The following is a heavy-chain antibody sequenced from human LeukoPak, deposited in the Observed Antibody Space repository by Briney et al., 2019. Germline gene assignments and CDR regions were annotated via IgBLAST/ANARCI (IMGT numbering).Heavy chain of an antibody. CDR3: ARDGVSCSSTSCYYYYYYMDV. V-gene: IGHV3-11*04. D-gene: IGHD2-2*01. CDR1: GFTFSDYN. Sequence: PGGSLRLSCAASGFTFSDYNMRWIRQAPGKGLEWVSSISRSGSTKYYADSVKGRFTISRDNAKNSLFLQMNSLRAEDTAVYYCARDGVSCSSTSCYYYYYYMDVWGKGTTVTVSS. J-gene: IGHJ6*03. CDR2: ISRSGSTK.